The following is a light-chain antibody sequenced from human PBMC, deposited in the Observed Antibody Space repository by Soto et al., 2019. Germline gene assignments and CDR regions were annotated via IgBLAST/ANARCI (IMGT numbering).Light chain of an antibody. CDR3: QQYDNSPIT. Sequence: DIVLTQSPGTLSLSPGERVTLSCRASQSVTGSSIAWFQQKPGQAPRLLMYGASNRATGIPHRFSGSGSGTDFTLTISRLEPEDFAVYYCQQYDNSPITFGQGTRLEI. V-gene: IGKV3-20*01. J-gene: IGKJ5*01. CDR2: GAS. CDR1: QSVTGSS.